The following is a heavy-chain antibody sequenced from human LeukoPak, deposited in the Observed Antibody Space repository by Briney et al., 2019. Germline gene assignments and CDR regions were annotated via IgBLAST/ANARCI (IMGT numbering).Heavy chain of an antibody. J-gene: IGHJ6*02. D-gene: IGHD5-24*01. V-gene: IGHV1-69*04. Sequence: SVKVSCKASGGTFSSYAISWVRQAPGQGLEWMGRIIPIFRIANYAQKFQGRVTITADKSTSTAYMELSSLRSEDTAVYYCARNLTRDGYNHDIRYGMDVWGQGTTVTVSS. CDR2: IIPIFRIA. CDR1: GGTFSSYA. CDR3: ARNLTRDGYNHDIRYGMDV.